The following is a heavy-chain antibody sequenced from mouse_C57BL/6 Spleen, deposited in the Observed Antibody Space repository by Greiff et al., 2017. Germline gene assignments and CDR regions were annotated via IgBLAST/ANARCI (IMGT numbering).Heavy chain of an antibody. CDR1: GYSITSGYY. CDR3: ASVYYDYEGYYFDY. Sequence: DVKLQESGPGLVKPSQSLSLTCSVTGYSITSGYYWNWIRQFPGNKLEWMGYISYDGSNNYNPSLKNRISITRDTSKNQFFLKLNSVTTEDTATYYCASVYYDYEGYYFDYWGQGTTLTVSS. CDR2: ISYDGSN. V-gene: IGHV3-6*01. J-gene: IGHJ2*01. D-gene: IGHD2-4*01.